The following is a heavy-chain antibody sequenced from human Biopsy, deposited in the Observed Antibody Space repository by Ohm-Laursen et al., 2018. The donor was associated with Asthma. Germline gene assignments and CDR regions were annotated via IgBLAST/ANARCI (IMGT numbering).Heavy chain of an antibody. J-gene: IGHJ1*01. CDR1: GFTFSSYG. CDR3: ARTFHFWSPYHAEHYQL. V-gene: IGHV3-7*01. CDR2: IKHDGSEK. Sequence: SLRLSCAASGFTFSSYGMYWVRQAPGQGLEWVANIKHDGSEKNHVDSLKGRFTISRDNAKNLLFLQMNSLRAEDTAVYYCARTFHFWSPYHAEHYQLWGQGTLVTVSS. D-gene: IGHD3-3*01.